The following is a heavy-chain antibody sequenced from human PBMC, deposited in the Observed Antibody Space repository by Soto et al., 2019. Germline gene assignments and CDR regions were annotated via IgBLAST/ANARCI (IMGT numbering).Heavy chain of an antibody. J-gene: IGHJ6*02. Sequence: QVQLQESGPGLVKPSGTLSLTCAVSGGSISSSNWWTWVRQTPGKGLEWIGEIYHSGSTNYNPSLKCRVTISVDKSKYQCSRKLSSVSAAETAVYYCARERAFGESSPGYYYYGMDVWGQGTTVTVSS. CDR2: IYHSGST. D-gene: IGHD3-10*01. CDR1: GGSISSSNW. V-gene: IGHV4-4*02. CDR3: ARERAFGESSPGYYYYGMDV.